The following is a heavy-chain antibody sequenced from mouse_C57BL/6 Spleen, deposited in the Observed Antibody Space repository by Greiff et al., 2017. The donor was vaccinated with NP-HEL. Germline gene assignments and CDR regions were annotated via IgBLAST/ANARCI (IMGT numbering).Heavy chain of an antibody. J-gene: IGHJ3*01. Sequence: EVNLVESGGGLVKPGGSLKLSCAASGFTFSDYGMHWVRQAPEKGLEWVAYISSGSSTIYYADTVKGRFTISRDNAKNTLFLQMTSLRSEDTAMYYCARGYYGSPWFAYWGQGTLVTVSA. D-gene: IGHD1-1*01. V-gene: IGHV5-17*01. CDR3: ARGYYGSPWFAY. CDR1: GFTFSDYG. CDR2: ISSGSSTI.